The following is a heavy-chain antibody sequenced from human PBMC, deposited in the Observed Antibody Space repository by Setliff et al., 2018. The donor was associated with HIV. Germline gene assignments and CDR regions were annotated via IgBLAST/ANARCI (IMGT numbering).Heavy chain of an antibody. CDR1: GYPFSGYG. CDR2: ISAYSGDT. V-gene: IGHV1-18*01. D-gene: IGHD5-12*01. CDR3: AKQGRGYSGYDSYFDS. J-gene: IGHJ4*02. Sequence: GASVKVSCKASGYPFSGYGISWVRQAPGQGLEWMGWISAYSGDTNYAQKFQGRLTMTTDTSTSTAYMELRSLRSEDTAIYYCAKQGRGYSGYDSYFDSWGQGTLVTVSS.